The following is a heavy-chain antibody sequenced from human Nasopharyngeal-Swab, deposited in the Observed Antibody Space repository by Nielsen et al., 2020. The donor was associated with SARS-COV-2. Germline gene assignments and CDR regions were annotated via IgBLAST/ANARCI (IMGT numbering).Heavy chain of an antibody. CDR3: TTDFYFDY. J-gene: IGHJ4*02. CDR2: IGDKDHNYAT. CDR1: GCIFSASA. Sequence: GGFLRLSCAASGCIFSASAIHWVRQASGKGLKWSRLIGDKDHNYATTYGAPVQGRFTISRDDSKNTAFLQMDRLKTEDTALYYCTTDFYFDYWGQGTLVTVSS. V-gene: IGHV3-73*01.